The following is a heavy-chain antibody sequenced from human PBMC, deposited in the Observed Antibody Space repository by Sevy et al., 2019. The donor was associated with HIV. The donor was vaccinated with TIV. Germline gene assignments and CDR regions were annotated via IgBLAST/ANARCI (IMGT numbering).Heavy chain of an antibody. CDR1: SGSFRAYY. V-gene: IGHV4-34*01. CDR3: ARGVTVTTVPYYFDY. CDR2: INHTGST. J-gene: IGHJ4*02. Sequence: SETLSLTCAVYSGSFRAYYWSWIRQPPGKGLEWIGEINHTGSTNYNPSLKSRVTIALHTSKNQFSLKLTSVTAADTAVYYCARGVTVTTVPYYFDYWGQGTLVTVSS. D-gene: IGHD4-4*01.